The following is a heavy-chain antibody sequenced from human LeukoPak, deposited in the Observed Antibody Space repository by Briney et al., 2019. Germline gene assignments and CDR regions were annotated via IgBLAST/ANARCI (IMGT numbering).Heavy chain of an antibody. V-gene: IGHV4-61*10. CDR3: ARGITYYDVNLDY. J-gene: IGHJ4*02. D-gene: IGHD3-22*01. CDR2: IYYSGST. CDR1: GGSISSGSYY. Sequence: SQTLSLTCTVSGGSISSGSYYWSWIRQPAGKGLEWIGYIYYSGSTNYNPSLKSRVTISVDTSKNQFSLKLSSVTAADTAVYYCARGITYYDVNLDYWGQGTLVTVSS.